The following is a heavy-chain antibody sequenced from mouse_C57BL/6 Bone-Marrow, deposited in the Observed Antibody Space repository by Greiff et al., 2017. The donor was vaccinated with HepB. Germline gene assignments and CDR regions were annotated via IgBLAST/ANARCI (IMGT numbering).Heavy chain of an antibody. J-gene: IGHJ3*01. V-gene: IGHV1-82*01. D-gene: IGHD2-4*01. CDR2: IYPGDGDT. Sequence: QVQLKQSGPELVKPGASVKISCKASGYAFSSSWMNWVKQRPGKGLEWIGRIYPGDGDTNYNGKFKGKATLTADKSSSTAYMQLSSLTSEDSAVYFCARADMITDAYWGQGTLVTVSA. CDR1: GYAFSSSW. CDR3: ARADMITDAY.